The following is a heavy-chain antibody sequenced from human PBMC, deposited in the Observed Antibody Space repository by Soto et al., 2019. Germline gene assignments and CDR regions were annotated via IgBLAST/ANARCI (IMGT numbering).Heavy chain of an antibody. J-gene: IGHJ3*02. CDR2: ISGSGGTT. D-gene: IGHD6-19*01. CDR1: GFTFSSYA. CDR3: AKTANGWFSAFDI. V-gene: IGHV3-23*01. Sequence: EVQLLESGGGWVQPGGSLRLSCAASGFTFSSYAMSWVRQAPGKGLEWVSAISGSGGTTYYADSVKGRFTFSGDNSKNTLYLQMNSLIAEDTAVYYCAKTANGWFSAFDIWGQGTMVTVSS.